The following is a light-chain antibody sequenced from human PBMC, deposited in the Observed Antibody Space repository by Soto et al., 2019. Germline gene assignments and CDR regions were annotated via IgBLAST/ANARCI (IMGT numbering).Light chain of an antibody. J-gene: IGLJ1*01. CDR2: DVS. V-gene: IGLV2-14*01. CDR3: SSYTTSNTRQIV. CDR1: SSDVCGYTY. Sequence: QSALTQPASVSGSPGQAITISYTGTSSDVCGYTYVSWYQQHPGKAPKFIIYDVSNRPSGVSNRFSGSKSGNTASLTISGLQAEDEADYYCSSYTTSNTRQIVFGTGTKVTVL.